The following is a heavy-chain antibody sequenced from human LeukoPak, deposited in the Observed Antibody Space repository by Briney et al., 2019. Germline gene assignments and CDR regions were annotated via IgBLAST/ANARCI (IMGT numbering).Heavy chain of an antibody. CDR3: ARGAEILTGYRPTYYYYYMDV. J-gene: IGHJ6*03. Sequence: PGGSLRLSCAASGFIVSSDHMSWVRQAPGKGLEWVSAIHSGGATYYADSVRGRFTISRDNRKNTLYLQMNSLRGEDTAIYYCARGAEILTGYRPTYYYYYMDVWGKGTTVTVSS. CDR2: IHSGGAT. D-gene: IGHD3-9*01. V-gene: IGHV3-53*01. CDR1: GFIVSSDH.